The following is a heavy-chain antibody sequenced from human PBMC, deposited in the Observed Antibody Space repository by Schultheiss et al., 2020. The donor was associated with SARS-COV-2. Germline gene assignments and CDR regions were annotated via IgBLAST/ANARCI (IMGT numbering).Heavy chain of an antibody. D-gene: IGHD6-19*01. CDR3: ARVEYSSGWYDGDY. CDR1: GGTFSSYG. J-gene: IGHJ4*02. CDR2: ISAYNGNT. Sequence: ASVKVSCKVSGGTFSSYGISWVRQAPGQGLEWMGWISAYNGNTNYAQKLQGRVTMTTDTSTSTAYMELRSLRSDDTAVYYCARVEYSSGWYDGDYWGQGTLVTVSS. V-gene: IGHV1-18*01.